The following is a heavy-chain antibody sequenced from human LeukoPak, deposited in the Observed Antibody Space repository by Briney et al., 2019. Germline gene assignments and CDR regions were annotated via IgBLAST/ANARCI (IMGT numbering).Heavy chain of an antibody. CDR1: GGSISSGTYY. V-gene: IGHV4-61*02. CDR3: ARDRPDAFDI. CDR2: IYTSGTT. Sequence: PSQTLSLTCTVSGGSISSGTYYWSWIRQPAGKGLEWIGRIYTSGTTHYNPSLENRVIISVGTSKNQFSLRLTSVTAADTALYYCARDRPDAFDIWGQGTMVIVSS. J-gene: IGHJ3*02.